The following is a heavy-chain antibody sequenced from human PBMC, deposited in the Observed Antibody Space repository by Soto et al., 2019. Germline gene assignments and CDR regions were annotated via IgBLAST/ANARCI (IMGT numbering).Heavy chain of an antibody. D-gene: IGHD3-10*01. CDR2: IKSKTDGGTT. CDR3: TTSGVRGVINY. V-gene: IGHV3-15*07. J-gene: IGHJ4*02. Sequence: ESGGGLVTPGGSLRLSCAASGFTFSNAWMNWVRQATWKGLEWVGGIKSKTDGGTTDYAAPVKGRFTISTDDSKNTLYLQMTSLKTEDTAVYYCTTSGVRGVINYWGQGTLVTVSS. CDR1: GFTFSNAW.